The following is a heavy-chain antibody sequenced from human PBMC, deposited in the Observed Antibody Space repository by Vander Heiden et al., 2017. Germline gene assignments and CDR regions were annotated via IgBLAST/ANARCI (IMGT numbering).Heavy chain of an antibody. Sequence: VQLVASGGGLVKPGGSLRLSCAASGFTFSYYYMSWIRQAPGKGLEWVSYISSSGRTIYYADSVKGRFTISRDNAKNSLYLQMNSLRAEDTAVYYCARDRGAIDYWGQGTLVTVSS. J-gene: IGHJ4*02. V-gene: IGHV3-11*01. CDR3: ARDRGAIDY. CDR2: ISSSGRTI. D-gene: IGHD3-10*01. CDR1: GFTFSYYY.